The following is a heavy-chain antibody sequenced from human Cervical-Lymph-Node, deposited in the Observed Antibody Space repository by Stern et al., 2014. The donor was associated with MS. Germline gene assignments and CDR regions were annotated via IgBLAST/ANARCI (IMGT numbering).Heavy chain of an antibody. CDR2: ISWNSGTI. D-gene: IGHD6-13*01. V-gene: IGHV3-9*01. Sequence: MQLVQSGGGLVQPGRSLRLSCAASGFTFDDYAMHWVRQAPGMGLEWVSGISWNSGTIGYADSVKGRFTISRDNAKSSLYLQMNSLRAEETAVYYCVKDSSSHYFHYGMDVWGQGTTVTVSS. CDR3: VKDSSSHYFHYGMDV. J-gene: IGHJ6*02. CDR1: GFTFDDYA.